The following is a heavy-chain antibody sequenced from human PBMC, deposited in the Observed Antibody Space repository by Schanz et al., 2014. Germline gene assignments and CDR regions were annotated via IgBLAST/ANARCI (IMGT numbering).Heavy chain of an antibody. D-gene: IGHD2-2*01. Sequence: QVQLQESGPGLVKPSETLSLTCTVSGGSISSYYWSWIRQPAGKGLEWIGRIYSTGSTNYNPSLKSRVTISKDTPKNQFSLKLTSVPAADTAVYYCARAPTAYCSDTSCLGTPFDYWGQGSLVTVSS. CDR3: ARAPTAYCSDTSCLGTPFDY. J-gene: IGHJ4*02. V-gene: IGHV4-4*07. CDR2: IYSTGST. CDR1: GGSISSYY.